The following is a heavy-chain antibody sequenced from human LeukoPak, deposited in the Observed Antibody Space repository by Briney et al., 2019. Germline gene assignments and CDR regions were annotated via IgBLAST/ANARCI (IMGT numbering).Heavy chain of an antibody. CDR1: GVSISRSSFY. Sequence: PSETLSLTCTVSGVSISRSSFYWNWIRQPPGKGLEWIGEVNHSGSTNYNPSLKSRVTISADTSKNQLALKLSSVTAADTAVYYCARGSVVAARDHQNWFDPWGQGNLVTVSS. D-gene: IGHD2-15*01. V-gene: IGHV4-39*06. CDR2: VNHSGST. J-gene: IGHJ5*02. CDR3: ARGSVVAARDHQNWFDP.